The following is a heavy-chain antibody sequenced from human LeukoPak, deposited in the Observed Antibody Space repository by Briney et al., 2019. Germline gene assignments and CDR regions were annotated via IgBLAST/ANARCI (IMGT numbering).Heavy chain of an antibody. D-gene: IGHD3-3*01. J-gene: IGHJ3*02. CDR1: GYSFTSYW. V-gene: IGHV5-51*01. CDR2: NYTGDTDN. Sequence: GESLKISCKGSGYSFTSYWIGWGRPMPGKGLGWMGINYTGDTDNRYSPSFQGQVTISADKSISTAYLQWSSLKAPDTAMYYCARRLVGNFWRTFNAFDIWGQGTMVTVSS. CDR3: ARRLVGNFWRTFNAFDI.